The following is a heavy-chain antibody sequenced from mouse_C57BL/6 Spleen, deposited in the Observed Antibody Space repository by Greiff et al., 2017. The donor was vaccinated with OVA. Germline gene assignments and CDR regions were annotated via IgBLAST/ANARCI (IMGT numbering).Heavy chain of an antibody. CDR3: ARDRGIKYDYDREGLDD. CDR1: GFTFSSYA. D-gene: IGHD2-4*01. J-gene: IGHJ2*01. Sequence: DVKLQESGGGLVKPGGSLKLSCAASGFTFSSYAMSWVRQTPEKRLEWVATICDGGSYPSYPVNVKGRLTISRDNAKKNQYLKMIHLKSEDTAMYYCARDRGIKYDYDREGLDDWGQGTTLTVSS. V-gene: IGHV5-4*01. CDR2: ICDGGSYP.